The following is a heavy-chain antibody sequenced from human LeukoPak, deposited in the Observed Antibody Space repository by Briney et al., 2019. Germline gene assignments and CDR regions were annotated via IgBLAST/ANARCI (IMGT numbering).Heavy chain of an antibody. CDR3: ARVPGSTVAIDY. J-gene: IGHJ4*02. D-gene: IGHD4-23*01. CDR1: GYTFTSYG. V-gene: IGHV1-18*01. CDR2: ISAYNSNT. Sequence: ASVKVSCKASGYTFTSYGINWVRQAPGQGLEWMGWISAYNSNTHYAQKLQGRVTMTTDTSTSTAYMEVRSLRSDDTAVYYCARVPGSTVAIDYWGQGTLVTVSS.